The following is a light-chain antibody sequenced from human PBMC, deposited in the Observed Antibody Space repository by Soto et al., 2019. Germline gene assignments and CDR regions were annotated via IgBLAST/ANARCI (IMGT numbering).Light chain of an antibody. J-gene: IGLJ1*01. CDR1: SSDVGGYNY. Sequence: QSALTQPASFSGSPGQSITISCTGTSSDVGGYNYVSWYQQHPGKAPKLMIYEVSNRPSGVSNRFSGSKSGNTASLTISGLQAEDEADYYCSSYTSSSTYVFGTGTKVTVL. CDR3: SSYTSSSTYV. CDR2: EVS. V-gene: IGLV2-14*01.